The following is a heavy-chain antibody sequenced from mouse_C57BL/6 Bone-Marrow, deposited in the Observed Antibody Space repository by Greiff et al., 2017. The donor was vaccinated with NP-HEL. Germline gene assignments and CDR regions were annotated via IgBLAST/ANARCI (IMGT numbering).Heavy chain of an antibody. V-gene: IGHV1-18*01. Sequence: VQLQQSGPELVKPGASVKIPCKASGYTFTDYNMDWVKQSHGKSLEWIGDINPNNGGTIYNQKFKGKATLTVDKSSSTAYMELRSLTSEDTAVYYCARRWGVTTTGCYYYAMDYWGQGTSVTVSS. CDR2: INPNNGGT. D-gene: IGHD2-5*01. CDR3: ARRWGVTTTGCYYYAMDY. J-gene: IGHJ4*01. CDR1: GYTFTDYN.